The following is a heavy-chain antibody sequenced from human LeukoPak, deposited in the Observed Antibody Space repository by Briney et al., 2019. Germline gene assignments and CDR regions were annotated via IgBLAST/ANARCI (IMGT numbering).Heavy chain of an antibody. Sequence: PGRSLRLSCAASGFTFSSYAMHWVRQAPGKGLEWVAAISYDGPNKYYVDSVKGRFTISRDNSKNTLYLQMNSLRAEDTAVYYCAKDGNYVTALFDYWGQGTLVTVSS. D-gene: IGHD3-16*01. CDR1: GFTFSSYA. V-gene: IGHV3-30*04. J-gene: IGHJ4*02. CDR2: ISYDGPNK. CDR3: AKDGNYVTALFDY.